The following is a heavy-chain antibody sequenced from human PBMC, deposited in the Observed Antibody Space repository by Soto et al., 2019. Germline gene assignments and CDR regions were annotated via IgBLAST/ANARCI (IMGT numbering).Heavy chain of an antibody. V-gene: IGHV1-3*01. CDR3: ARDGAVAGNTNFDY. CDR1: GYTFTNYA. Sequence: ASVKVSCKASGYTFTNYAIHWVRQGPGQRLEWMGWINAGNAKTKYSQKFQGRVTISRDTSASTAYMELSSLRSEDTAVYYCARDGAVAGNTNFDYWGQGTLVTVSS. D-gene: IGHD6-19*01. J-gene: IGHJ4*02. CDR2: INAGNAKT.